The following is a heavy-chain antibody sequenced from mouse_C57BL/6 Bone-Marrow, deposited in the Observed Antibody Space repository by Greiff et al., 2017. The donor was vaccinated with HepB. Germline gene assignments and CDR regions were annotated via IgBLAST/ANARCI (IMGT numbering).Heavy chain of an antibody. CDR3: ARHARWLSFMDY. V-gene: IGHV5-15*01. D-gene: IGHD2-3*01. Sequence: EVKLVESGGGLVQPGGSLKLSCEASGFTFSDYGMAWVRQAPRKGPEWVAFISNLAYSIYYADTVTGRFTISRENAKNTLYLEMSSLRSEDTAMYYFARHARWLSFMDYWGQGTSVTVSS. CDR1: GFTFSDYG. CDR2: ISNLAYSI. J-gene: IGHJ4*01.